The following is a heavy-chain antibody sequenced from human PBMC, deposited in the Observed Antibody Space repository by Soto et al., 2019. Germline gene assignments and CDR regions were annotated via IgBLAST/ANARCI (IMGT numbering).Heavy chain of an antibody. Sequence: SETLSLTCAFYGGSFSGYYWSWIRHPPGKGLEWIGEINHSGSTNYNPSLKSRVTISVDTSKNQFSLKLSSVTAADTAVYYCARTQRTGYRTHLIGRWFDPWGQGTLVTVSS. CDR3: ARTQRTGYRTHLIGRWFDP. CDR1: GGSFSGYY. D-gene: IGHD3-9*01. CDR2: INHSGST. J-gene: IGHJ5*02. V-gene: IGHV4-34*01.